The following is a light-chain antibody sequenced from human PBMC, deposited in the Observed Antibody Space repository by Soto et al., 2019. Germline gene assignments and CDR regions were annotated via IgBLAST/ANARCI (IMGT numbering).Light chain of an antibody. CDR3: QQLNSYTIT. CDR1: QGINTF. V-gene: IGKV1-9*01. Sequence: IQWTQSLSSLSESLGDRITITCRSIQGINTFLAWYQKKAGKDPKPLIYAASTLQSGVPSRFSGIASGTDFNLTLSRLHSEDFATYEGQQLNSYTITVSQATRGEIK. J-gene: IGKJ5*01. CDR2: AAS.